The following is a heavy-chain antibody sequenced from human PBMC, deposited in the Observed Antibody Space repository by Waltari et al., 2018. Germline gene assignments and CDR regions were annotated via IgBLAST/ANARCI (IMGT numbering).Heavy chain of an antibody. V-gene: IGHV3-7*01. CDR2: IKPDGSEK. CDR1: GFTFRNYW. CDR3: ARGGSWSFDY. D-gene: IGHD6-13*01. J-gene: IGHJ4*02. Sequence: EVQLVESGGGLVQPGGSLRLSCVASGFTFRNYWMYWVRQAPGKGLEWVAGIKPDGSEKYYVDSVKGRFTISRDNAKNSLYLQMNSLRVEDTALYYCARGGSWSFDYWGQGTLVTVSS.